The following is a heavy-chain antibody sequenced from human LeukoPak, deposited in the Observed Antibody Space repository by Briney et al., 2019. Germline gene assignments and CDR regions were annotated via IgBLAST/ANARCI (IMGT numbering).Heavy chain of an antibody. Sequence: GGSLRLSCEASGFTFTTYWIHWVRQGPGKGLVWVSRIKYDGSTSNYADSVKGRFTISRDNAKNTVYLQMNSLRAEDTAVYYCAKNGGEVFPSDYWGQGTLVTVSS. J-gene: IGHJ4*02. CDR1: GFTFTTYW. V-gene: IGHV3-74*01. D-gene: IGHD3-10*01. CDR3: AKNGGEVFPSDY. CDR2: IKYDGSTS.